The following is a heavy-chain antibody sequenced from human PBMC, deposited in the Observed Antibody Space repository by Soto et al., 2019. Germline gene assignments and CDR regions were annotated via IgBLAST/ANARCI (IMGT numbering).Heavy chain of an antibody. CDR2: SHQSGRT. V-gene: IGHV4-4*02. CDR1: GDSMSSSNW. Sequence: QVQLQESGPGLVKPSGTLSLTCTVSGDSMSSSNWWNWVRQIPGKGLQWIGESHQSGRTNYNPSLKSRVTISVDESKNRFSLDLNSVTAADTGVYFCARSDATVLDSWGQGTLVIVSS. CDR3: ARSDATVLDS. J-gene: IGHJ4*02. D-gene: IGHD4-17*01.